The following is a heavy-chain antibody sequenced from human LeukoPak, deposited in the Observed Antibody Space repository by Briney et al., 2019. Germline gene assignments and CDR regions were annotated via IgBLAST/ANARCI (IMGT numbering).Heavy chain of an antibody. V-gene: IGHV3-21*01. J-gene: IGHJ4*02. CDR2: ISSSSSYI. Sequence: GGSLRLSCAASGFTFSSYSMNWVRQAPGKGLEXXXXISSSSSYIYYADSVKGRFTISRDNAKNSLYLQMNSLRAEDTAVYYCARDRLTYFDYWGQGTLVTVSS. D-gene: IGHD3-16*01. CDR3: ARDRLTYFDY. CDR1: GFTFSSYS.